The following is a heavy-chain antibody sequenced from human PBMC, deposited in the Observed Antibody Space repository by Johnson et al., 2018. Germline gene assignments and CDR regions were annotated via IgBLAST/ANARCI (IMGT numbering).Heavy chain of an antibody. CDR1: GFTLSSHD. D-gene: IGHD5-18*01. Sequence: VQLVESGGNLVQPGGSLRLSCAASGFTLSSHDMHWVRQAPGKGLEWVAAISVRGVGPYYSDSVKGRFTISRDNAKNTRYLQINSPRTEDTALYYCAKVLSMVTYFWFGMDVWGQGTTVTVSS. V-gene: IGHV3-23*04. J-gene: IGHJ6*02. CDR3: AKVLSMVTYFWFGMDV. CDR2: ISVRGVGP.